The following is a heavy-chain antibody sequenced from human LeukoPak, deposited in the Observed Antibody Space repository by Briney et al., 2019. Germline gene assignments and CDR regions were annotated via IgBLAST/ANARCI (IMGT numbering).Heavy chain of an antibody. CDR1: GGSISSGSYY. CDR3: ARLRGYYYGSGSYPRFDP. D-gene: IGHD3-10*01. V-gene: IGHV4-61*02. J-gene: IGHJ5*02. CDR2: IYTSGST. Sequence: KPSQTLSLTCTVSGGSISSGSYYWSWIRQPAGKGLEWIGRIYTSGSTNYNPSLKSRVTISVDTSKNQFSLKLSSVTAADTAVYYCARLRGYYYGSGSYPRFDPWGQGTLVTVSS.